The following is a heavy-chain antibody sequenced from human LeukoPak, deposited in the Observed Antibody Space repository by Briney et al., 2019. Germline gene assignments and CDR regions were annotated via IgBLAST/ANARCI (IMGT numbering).Heavy chain of an antibody. Sequence: SETLSLTFAVYGGSFSGYYWSWIRQPPGKGLEWIGEINHSGSTNYNPSLKSRVTISVDTSKNQFSLKLSSVTAADTAVYYCARVLFSTSPPVYYYYYMDVWGKGTTVTVSS. CDR3: ARVLFSTSPPVYYYYYMDV. CDR2: INHSGST. V-gene: IGHV4-34*01. J-gene: IGHJ6*03. CDR1: GGSFSGYY. D-gene: IGHD2/OR15-2a*01.